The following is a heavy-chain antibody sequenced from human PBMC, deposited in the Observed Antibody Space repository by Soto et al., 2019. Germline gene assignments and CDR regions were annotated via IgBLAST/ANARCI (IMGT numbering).Heavy chain of an antibody. D-gene: IGHD2-21*02. Sequence: GGSLRLSCAASGFTFGTYTMNWVRQVPGKGLEWVSSIGTTSSYIYFADSVRGRFTISRDNAGDSLYLQMSSLRAEDTAAYYCARVMCGDCSSYYYYSMDVWGQGTTVTVSS. J-gene: IGHJ6*02. V-gene: IGHV3-21*01. CDR1: GFTFGTYT. CDR2: IGTTSSYI. CDR3: ARVMCGDCSSYYYYSMDV.